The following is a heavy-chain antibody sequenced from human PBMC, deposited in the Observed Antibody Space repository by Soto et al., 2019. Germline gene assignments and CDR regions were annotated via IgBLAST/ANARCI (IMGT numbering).Heavy chain of an antibody. CDR2: ISAYNGNT. CDR1: GYTFTSYG. J-gene: IGHJ3*02. Sequence: XSVKGSCKASGYTFTSYGISWVRQAPGQGLEWMGWISAYNGNTNYAQKLQGRVTMTTDTSTSTAYMELRSLRSDDTAVYYCARSVGGYCSGGSCYGGDTLGAFDIWGQGTMVTVSS. V-gene: IGHV1-18*01. CDR3: ARSVGGYCSGGSCYGGDTLGAFDI. D-gene: IGHD2-15*01.